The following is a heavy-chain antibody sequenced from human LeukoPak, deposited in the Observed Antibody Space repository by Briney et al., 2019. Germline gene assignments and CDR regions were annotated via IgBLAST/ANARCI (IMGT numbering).Heavy chain of an antibody. V-gene: IGHV3-30*04. CDR2: ISYDGSNK. D-gene: IGHD2-15*01. CDR3: ARDRAVVVAALYYYYYGMDV. CDR1: GFTFSSYA. J-gene: IGHJ6*04. Sequence: GRSLRLSCAASGFTFSSYAMHWVRQAPGKGLGWVAVISYDGSNKYYADSVKGRFTISRDNSKNTLYLQMNSLRAEDTAVYYCARDRAVVVAALYYYYYGMDVWGKGTTVTVSS.